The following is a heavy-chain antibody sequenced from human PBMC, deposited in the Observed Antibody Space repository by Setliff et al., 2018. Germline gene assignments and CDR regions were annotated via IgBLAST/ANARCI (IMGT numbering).Heavy chain of an antibody. J-gene: IGHJ4*02. CDR2: IIHSGST. CDR3: ARSFTRREKFLLDY. CDR1: GGSFSGYY. V-gene: IGHV4-34*12. Sequence: SETLSLTCAVYGGSFSGYYWSWIRQPPGKRLEWIGEIIHSGSTNSNPSLKRRVTISMDTSKKQFSLKVSSVTAADTDVSYCARSFTRREKFLLDYWGQGVLVTVSS.